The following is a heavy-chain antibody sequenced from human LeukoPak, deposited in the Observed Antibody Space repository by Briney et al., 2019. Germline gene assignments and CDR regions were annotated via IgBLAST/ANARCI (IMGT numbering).Heavy chain of an antibody. CDR3: ARRYNILTGFLF. Sequence: GASVKVSCKASGYTFTDYYVNWVRQAPGQGLEWMGWINPNSGDTNSAETFQGRVTMTRDTSISTAYMELNRLRSDDTAVYYCARRYNILTGFLFWGQGTLVTVSS. CDR2: INPNSGDT. D-gene: IGHD3-9*01. CDR1: GYTFTDYY. J-gene: IGHJ4*02. V-gene: IGHV1-2*02.